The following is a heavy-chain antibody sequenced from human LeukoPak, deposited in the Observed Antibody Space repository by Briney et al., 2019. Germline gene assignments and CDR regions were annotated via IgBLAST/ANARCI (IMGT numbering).Heavy chain of an antibody. D-gene: IGHD1-14*01. CDR1: GFTFSSYW. Sequence: GGSLRLSCAASGFTFSSYWMSWVRQAPGKGLEWVANIKQDGSEKYYVDSVKGRFTISRDNAKNSLYLQMNSLRAEDTAVYYCARGSALVRPDNAFDIWGQGTMVTVSS. CDR3: ARGSALVRPDNAFDI. J-gene: IGHJ3*02. CDR2: IKQDGSEK. V-gene: IGHV3-7*01.